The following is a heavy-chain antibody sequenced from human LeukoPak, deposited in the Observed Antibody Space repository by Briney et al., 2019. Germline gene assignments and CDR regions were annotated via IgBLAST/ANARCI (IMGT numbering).Heavy chain of an antibody. V-gene: IGHV3-30-3*01. J-gene: IGHJ4*02. Sequence: GGSLRLSCAASGFTFSSYAMHWVRQAPGKGLEWVAVISYDGSNKYYAESVKGRFTISRDKSKNTLYLKMNSLRAEDTAVYYCARDETFGGYYDSSGYYPKRGYFDYWGQGTLVTVSS. CDR3: ARDETFGGYYDSSGYYPKRGYFDY. D-gene: IGHD3-22*01. CDR2: ISYDGSNK. CDR1: GFTFSSYA.